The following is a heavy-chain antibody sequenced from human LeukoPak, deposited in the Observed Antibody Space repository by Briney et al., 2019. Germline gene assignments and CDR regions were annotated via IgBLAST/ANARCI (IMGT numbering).Heavy chain of an antibody. CDR2: IKQDGGEK. CDR3: ARVSAEWLLFY. D-gene: IGHD3-3*01. V-gene: IGHV3-7*01. CDR1: GFNFSSYW. Sequence: GGSLRLSCASSGFNFSSYWMTWVRQAPGKGLEWVANIKQDGGEKYYLDSVKGRFTISRDNAKNSLYLQMNSLRAEDTAVYYCARVSAEWLLFYWGQGTLVTVSS. J-gene: IGHJ4*02.